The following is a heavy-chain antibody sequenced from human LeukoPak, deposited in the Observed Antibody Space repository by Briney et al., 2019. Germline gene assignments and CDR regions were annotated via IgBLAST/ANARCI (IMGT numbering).Heavy chain of an antibody. CDR1: GFTFNNYG. D-gene: IGHD5-12*01. V-gene: IGHV3-23*01. Sequence: GGSLRLSCAASGFTFNNYGMSWVRQAPGKGLEWVSAISGSGGSTYYADSVKGRFTISRDNSKNTLLLQMNSLRAEDTAVYYCAKDGGGKIAATLSLYYFDYWGQGTLVTVSS. CDR3: AKDGGGKIAATLSLYYFDY. CDR2: ISGSGGST. J-gene: IGHJ4*02.